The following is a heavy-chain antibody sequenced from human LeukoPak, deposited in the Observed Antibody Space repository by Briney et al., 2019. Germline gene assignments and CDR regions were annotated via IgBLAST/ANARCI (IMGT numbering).Heavy chain of an antibody. J-gene: IGHJ2*01. Sequence: SETLSLTCTVSGGSIRSYYWSWIRQPPGKGLEWIGYIYYSGNTNYNPSLKSRLTISIDTSKNQFSLKLSSVTAADTAVYYCARVYYSSSYDYWYFNLWGRGILVTVSS. V-gene: IGHV4-59*01. CDR3: ARVYYSSSYDYWYFNL. CDR1: GGSIRSYY. CDR2: IYYSGNT. D-gene: IGHD6-13*01.